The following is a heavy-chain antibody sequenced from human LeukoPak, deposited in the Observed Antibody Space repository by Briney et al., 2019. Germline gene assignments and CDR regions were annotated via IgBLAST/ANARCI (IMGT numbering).Heavy chain of an antibody. CDR1: GFTVSSNY. Sequence: PGGSLRLSCAASGFTVSSNYMSWVRQAPGKGLEWVSVIYSGGRIYYADSVKGRFTISRDNSRNTLYLQMNSLRAEDTAVYYCARAGPDPDYYYDSSGYYDTRHLDYWGQGTLVTVSS. D-gene: IGHD3-22*01. V-gene: IGHV3-66*01. J-gene: IGHJ4*02. CDR3: ARAGPDPDYYYDSSGYYDTRHLDY. CDR2: IYSGGRI.